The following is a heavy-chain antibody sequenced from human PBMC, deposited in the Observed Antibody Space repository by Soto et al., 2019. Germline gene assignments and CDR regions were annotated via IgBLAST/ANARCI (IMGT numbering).Heavy chain of an antibody. CDR2: IYSGGST. CDR3: ARNYASTAGGAFDI. CDR1: GFTVSSNY. J-gene: IGHJ3*02. V-gene: IGHV3-53*01. Sequence: EVQLVESGGGLIQPGGSLRLSCAASGFTVSSNYMSCVRQAPGKGLEWVSVIYSGGSTYYADSVKGRFTISRDNSKNTLYLQMNSLRAEDTAAYYCARNYASTAGGAFDIWGQGTMVTVSS. D-gene: IGHD3-22*01.